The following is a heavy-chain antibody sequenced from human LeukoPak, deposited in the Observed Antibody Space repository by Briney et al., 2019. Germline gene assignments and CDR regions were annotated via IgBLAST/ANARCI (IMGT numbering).Heavy chain of an antibody. CDR2: ISSSGSTI. CDR3: ARDGSSSWYYFDD. D-gene: IGHD6-13*01. Sequence: PGGSLRLSCAASGFTFSDYYMSWIRQAPGKGLEWVSYISSSGSTIYYADSVKGRFTISRDNAKNSLYLQINSLRAEDTAVYYCARDGSSSWYYFDDWGQGTLVTVSS. V-gene: IGHV3-11*04. J-gene: IGHJ4*02. CDR1: GFTFSDYY.